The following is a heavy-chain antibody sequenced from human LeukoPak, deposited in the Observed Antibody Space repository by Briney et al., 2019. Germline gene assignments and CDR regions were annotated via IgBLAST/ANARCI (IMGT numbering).Heavy chain of an antibody. D-gene: IGHD6-19*01. CDR1: GYTWTGYY. J-gene: IGHJ4*02. CDR3: AGSEARGWYYFDY. Sequence: ASVKVSCKASGYTWTGYYMHWVRQAPGQGLEWMGWINPNSGGTNYAQKFQGRVTMTRDTSISTAYMELSRLRSDDTAVYYCAGSEARGWYYFDYWGQGTLVTVSS. CDR2: INPNSGGT. V-gene: IGHV1-2*02.